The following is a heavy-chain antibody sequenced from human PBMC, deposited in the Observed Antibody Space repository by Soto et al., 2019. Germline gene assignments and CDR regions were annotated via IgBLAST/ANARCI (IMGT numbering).Heavy chain of an antibody. CDR1: GGSISGYY. J-gene: IGHJ6*02. Sequence: ASETLSLTCTVSGGSISGYYWSWVRQPPGKGLEWIGNVYYSGGAKYNPSVKRRVSISVDTSKNQFSLNFSSVTAADTAVYYCTRDGDGRMTTNPYYYYGMDVWGPGITVTVSS. CDR3: TRDGDGRMTTNPYYYYGMDV. D-gene: IGHD2-21*02. V-gene: IGHV4-59*01. CDR2: VYYSGGA.